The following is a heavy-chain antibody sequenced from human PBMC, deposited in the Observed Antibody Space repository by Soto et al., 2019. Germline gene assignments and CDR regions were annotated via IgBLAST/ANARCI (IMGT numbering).Heavy chain of an antibody. CDR2: IAYDGSNK. CDR1: GFAFSSYA. V-gene: IGHV3-30*04. CDR3: TRDQPEMAFDH. J-gene: IGHJ4*02. Sequence: PVGSLRLSGAASGFAFSSYAMHWVRQAPGKGLEWVADIAYDGSNKYYADSVKGRFTISRDNSKNTLYLQMNSLRVEDTAVYYCTRDQPEMAFDHWGQGTLVTVSS.